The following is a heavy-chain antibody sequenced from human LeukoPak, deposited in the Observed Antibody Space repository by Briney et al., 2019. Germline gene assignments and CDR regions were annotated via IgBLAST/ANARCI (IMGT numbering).Heavy chain of an antibody. J-gene: IGHJ3*02. CDR1: GFTFSSYS. V-gene: IGHV3-21*01. Sequence: PGGSLRLSCAASGFTFSSYSMNWVRQAPGKGLEWVSSVSSSSYIYYADSVKGRFTISRDNAKNSLYLQMNSLRAEDTAVYYCARVGGLAFDIWGQGTMVTVSS. CDR2: VSSSSYI. CDR3: ARVGGLAFDI. D-gene: IGHD3-16*01.